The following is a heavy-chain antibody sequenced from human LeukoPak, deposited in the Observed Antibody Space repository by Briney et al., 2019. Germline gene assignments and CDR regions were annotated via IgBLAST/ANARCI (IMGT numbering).Heavy chain of an antibody. D-gene: IGHD3-22*01. CDR1: GGSISSSSYY. CDR2: IYYSGST. CDR3: ARGARGLADNYYDSSGYYDFDY. V-gene: IGHV4-39*01. Sequence: PSETLSLTCTVSGGSISSSSYYWGWIRQPPGKGLEWIGSIYYSGSTYYNPSLKSRVTISVDTSKNQFSLKLSSVTAADTAVYYCARGARGLADNYYDSSGYYDFDYWGQGTLVTVSS. J-gene: IGHJ4*02.